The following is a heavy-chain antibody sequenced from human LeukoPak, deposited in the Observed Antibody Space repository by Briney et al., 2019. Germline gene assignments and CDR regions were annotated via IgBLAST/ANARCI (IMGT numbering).Heavy chain of an antibody. D-gene: IGHD4-17*01. Sequence: PGGSLRLSCAASGFTFSSYSMNWVRQAPGKGLEWVSSISSSSSYIYYADSVKGRFTISRDNAKDSLYLQMNSLRAEETAVYYCARVGYGDYYFDYWGQGTLVTVSS. CDR1: GFTFSSYS. CDR2: ISSSSSYI. V-gene: IGHV3-21*01. J-gene: IGHJ4*02. CDR3: ARVGYGDYYFDY.